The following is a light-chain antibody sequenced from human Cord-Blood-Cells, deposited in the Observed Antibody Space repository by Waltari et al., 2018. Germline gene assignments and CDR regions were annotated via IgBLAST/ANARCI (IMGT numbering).Light chain of an antibody. CDR2: DAS. CDR3: QQYNSYWT. J-gene: IGKJ2*01. CDR1: QSISSW. Sequence: DIQMTQSPSTLSASVGDRVTITCRASQSISSWLAWYQQKPGKAPKLLIDDASSLESGVPSRCSGSGSGTEFTLTISSLQPDDFATYYCQQYNSYWTFGQGTKLEIK. V-gene: IGKV1-5*01.